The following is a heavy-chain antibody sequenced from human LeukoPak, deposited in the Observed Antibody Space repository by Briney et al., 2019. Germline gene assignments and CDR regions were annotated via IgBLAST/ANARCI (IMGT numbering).Heavy chain of an antibody. CDR2: INPSGGST. V-gene: IGHV1-46*01. D-gene: IGHD2-15*01. CDR1: GYTFTSYY. CDR3: ARGHCSGGSCFPSYYYYYMDV. J-gene: IGHJ6*03. Sequence: ASVKVSCKASGYTFTSYYMHWVRQAPGQGLEWMGIINPSGGSTGYAQKFQGRVTMTRDMSTSTVYMELSSLRSEDTAVYYCARGHCSGGSCFPSYYYYYMDVWGKGTTATVSS.